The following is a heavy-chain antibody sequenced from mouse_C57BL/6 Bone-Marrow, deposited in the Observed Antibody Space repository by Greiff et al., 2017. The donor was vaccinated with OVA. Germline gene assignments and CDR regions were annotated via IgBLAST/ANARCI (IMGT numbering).Heavy chain of an antibody. V-gene: IGHV14-3*01. CDR1: GFNFKNSY. CDR2: IDPANGNT. D-gene: IGHD1-1*02. CDR3: SPEGGDYYALGY. J-gene: IGHJ4*01. Sequence: VQLQQSGAELVRPGASVKLSCTASGFNFKNSYMHWVKQRPEQGLEWIGWIDPANGNTKYAPKFQGKATITVDTSSNTAYLQLSSLTSEDTAFEYCSPEGGDYYALGYWGQGTSVTVSS.